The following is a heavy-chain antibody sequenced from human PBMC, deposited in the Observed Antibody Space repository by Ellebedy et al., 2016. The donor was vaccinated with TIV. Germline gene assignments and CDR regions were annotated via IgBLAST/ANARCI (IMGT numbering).Heavy chain of an antibody. CDR3: ARGRGYNHGYNWFDP. V-gene: IGHV3-13*05. Sequence: GESLKISCAASGFTFSRYDMHWVRQATGKSLEWVSGIGTAGDPYYPGSVKGRFTISRENAKNSLYLQMNSLRAGDTAVYYCARGRGYNHGYNWFDPWGQGTLVTVSS. D-gene: IGHD5-18*01. CDR2: IGTAGDP. J-gene: IGHJ5*02. CDR1: GFTFSRYD.